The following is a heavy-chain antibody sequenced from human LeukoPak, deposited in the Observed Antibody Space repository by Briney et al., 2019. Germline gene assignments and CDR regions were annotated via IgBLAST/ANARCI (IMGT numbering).Heavy chain of an antibody. D-gene: IGHD3-22*01. V-gene: IGHV1-2*02. J-gene: IGHJ5*02. CDR2: INPNSGGT. Sequence: ASVKVSCKASGCMFTGYYMHWVRQAPGQGLEWMGWINPNSGGTNYAQKFQGRVTMTRDTSISTAYMELSRLRSDDTAVYYCARDQGEYDSSGYYSNWFDPWGQGTLVTVSS. CDR3: ARDQGEYDSSGYYSNWFDP. CDR1: GCMFTGYY.